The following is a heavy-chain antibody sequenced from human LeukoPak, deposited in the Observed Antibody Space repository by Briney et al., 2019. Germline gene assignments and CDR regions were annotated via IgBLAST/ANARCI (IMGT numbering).Heavy chain of an antibody. CDR3: AAGSESYDSRGYSYYFDY. CDR2: IYYSGTT. V-gene: IGHV4-59*01. D-gene: IGHD3-22*01. Sequence: SETLSLTCTVSGGSISSYYWSWIRQPPGKGLEWIGYIYYSGTTNYNPSLKSRVSMSVDTSKNQFSLKLSSVTAADTAVYYCAAGSESYDSRGYSYYFDYWGQGTLVTVSS. CDR1: GGSISSYY. J-gene: IGHJ4*02.